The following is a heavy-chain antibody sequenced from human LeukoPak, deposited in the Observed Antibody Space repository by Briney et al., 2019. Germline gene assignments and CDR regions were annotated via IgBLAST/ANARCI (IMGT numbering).Heavy chain of an antibody. Sequence: PGGSLRLSCAASGFTFSSYAMHWVRQAPGKGLEGVAVISYVGSSKYYADSVKGRFTISRDNSKNTLYLQMNSLRAEDTAVYYCARENCGGDCYSSYYYYYGMDVWGQGTTVTVSS. CDR3: ARENCGGDCYSSYYYYYGMDV. CDR1: GFTFSSYA. D-gene: IGHD2-21*02. V-gene: IGHV3-30-3*01. J-gene: IGHJ6*02. CDR2: ISYVGSSK.